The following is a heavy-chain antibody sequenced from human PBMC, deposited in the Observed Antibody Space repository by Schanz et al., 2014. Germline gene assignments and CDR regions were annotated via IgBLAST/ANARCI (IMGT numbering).Heavy chain of an antibody. D-gene: IGHD6-13*01. V-gene: IGHV1-2*06. CDR3: ARDGHSSIWDSYYFYGLAV. Sequence: QVQLVPSGAEVKKPGASVKVSCKASGHPFTAYYMHWVRQAPGQGLEWMGRINPNSGGTNYAENLQGRVTMTRDTSTSTVYMELSRLTSDDTALYYCARDGHSSIWDSYYFYGLAVWGHGTTVTFSS. CDR2: INPNSGGT. CDR1: GHPFTAYY. J-gene: IGHJ6*02.